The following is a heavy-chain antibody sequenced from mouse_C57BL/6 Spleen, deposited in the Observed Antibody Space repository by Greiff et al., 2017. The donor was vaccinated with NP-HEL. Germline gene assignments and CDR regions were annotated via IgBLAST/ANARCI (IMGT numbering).Heavy chain of an antibody. CDR2: INPSSGYT. CDR1: GYTFTSYW. V-gene: IGHV1-7*01. Sequence: VQLQQSGAELAKPGASVKLSCKASGYTFTSYWMHWVKQRPGQGLEWIGYINPSSGYTKYNQKFKDKATLTADKSSSTAYMQLSSLTYEDSAAYYCARSAIYDGFPFAYWGQGTLVTVSA. CDR3: ARSAIYDGFPFAY. J-gene: IGHJ3*01. D-gene: IGHD2-3*01.